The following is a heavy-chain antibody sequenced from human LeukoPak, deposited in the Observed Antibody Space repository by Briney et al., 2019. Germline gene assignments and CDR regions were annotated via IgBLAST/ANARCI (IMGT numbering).Heavy chain of an antibody. CDR1: GFTFSDYY. V-gene: IGHV3-11*01. CDR3: ARRNEVSWFNTDAFDI. J-gene: IGHJ3*02. Sequence: GGSLRLSCAASGFTFSDYYMSWIRQAPGKGLEWVSYISSSGSTIYYADSVKGRFTIFRDSAKNSLYLQMNSLRAEDTAVYYCARRNEVSWFNTDAFDIWGQGTMVTVSS. CDR2: ISSSGSTI. D-gene: IGHD1-1*01.